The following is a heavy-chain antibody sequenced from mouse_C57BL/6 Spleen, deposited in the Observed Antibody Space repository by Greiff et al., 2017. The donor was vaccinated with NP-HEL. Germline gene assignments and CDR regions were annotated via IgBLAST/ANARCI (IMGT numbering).Heavy chain of an antibody. V-gene: IGHV1-26*01. Sequence: EVQLQQSGPELVKPGASVKISCKASGYTFTDYYMNWVKQSHGKSLEWIGDINPNNGGTSYNQKFKGKATLTVDKSSSTAYMELRSLTSEDSAVYYCARPSNSLYYAMDYWGQGTSVTVSS. CDR2: INPNNGGT. D-gene: IGHD2-5*01. CDR3: ARPSNSLYYAMDY. CDR1: GYTFTDYY. J-gene: IGHJ4*01.